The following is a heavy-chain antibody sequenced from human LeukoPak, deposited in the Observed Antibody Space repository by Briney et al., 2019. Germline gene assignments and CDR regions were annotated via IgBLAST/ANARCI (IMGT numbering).Heavy chain of an antibody. J-gene: IGHJ4*02. CDR1: GYSFTSYW. V-gene: IGHV5-51*01. CDR3: ARQPNYGDYVEGDY. D-gene: IGHD4-17*01. CDR2: IYPGDSDT. Sequence: GASLKISCKGSGYSFTSYWIGWVRPMPGKGLEWMRIIYPGDSDTRYSPSFQGQVTISADKSISTAYLQWSSLKASDTAMYYCARQPNYGDYVEGDYWGQGTLVTVSS.